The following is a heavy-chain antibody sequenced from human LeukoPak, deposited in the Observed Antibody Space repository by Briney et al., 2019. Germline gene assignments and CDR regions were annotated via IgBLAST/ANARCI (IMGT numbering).Heavy chain of an antibody. Sequence: ASVKVSCKASGYTFTSYDINCGRQAPGQGLEWRGGMNPNSVNTRYAQKFQGRGSMTRGTSTSTAYMELSSLTSQDRAVYCCARGGRSSRPQRGYFQYWGQSTLVTVSS. V-gene: IGHV1-8*01. J-gene: IGHJ1*01. CDR3: ARGGRSSRPQRGYFQY. CDR2: MNPNSVNT. D-gene: IGHD6-13*01. CDR1: GYTFTSYD.